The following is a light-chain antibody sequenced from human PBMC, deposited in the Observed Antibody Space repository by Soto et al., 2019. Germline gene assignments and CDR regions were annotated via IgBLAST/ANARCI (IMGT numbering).Light chain of an antibody. Sequence: ALTQPASVSGSPGQSITISCTGTSSDVGGYKYVSWYQQHPGKAPKLMTYDVSNRPSGVSNRFSGSKSGNTASLTISGLQAEDEADYYCSSYTSNSTLVFGGGTKLTVL. CDR3: SSYTSNSTLV. CDR1: SSDVGGYKY. CDR2: DVS. J-gene: IGLJ2*01. V-gene: IGLV2-14*01.